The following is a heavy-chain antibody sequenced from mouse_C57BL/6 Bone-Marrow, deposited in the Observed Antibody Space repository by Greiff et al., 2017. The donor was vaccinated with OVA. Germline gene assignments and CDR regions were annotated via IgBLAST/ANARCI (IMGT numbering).Heavy chain of an antibody. J-gene: IGHJ3*01. D-gene: IGHD2-3*01. Sequence: EVQLQQSGPVLVKPGASVKMSCKASGYTFTDYYMNWVKQSHGKSLEWIGVINPYNGGTSYNQKFKGKATLPVDKYSSTAYMERNSLTSEDSAVYYCFYDGYPLFSYWGQGTLVTVSA. CDR2: INPYNGGT. CDR3: FYDGYPLFSY. CDR1: GYTFTDYY. V-gene: IGHV1-19*01.